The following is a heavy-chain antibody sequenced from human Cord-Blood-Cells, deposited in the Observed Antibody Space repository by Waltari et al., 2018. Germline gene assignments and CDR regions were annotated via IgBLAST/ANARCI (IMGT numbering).Heavy chain of an antibody. CDR1: GYTLPELS. V-gene: IGHV1-24*01. J-gene: IGHJ3*02. Sequence: QVQLVQSGAEVQKPGASVKVSCQVSGYTLPELSFHLARPAPGKGLEWMGGFDPEDGETIYEQKFQGRVTMTEDTSTDTAYMELSSLRSEDTAVYYCATSLTGTTKGDAFDIWGQGTMVTVSS. CDR3: ATSLTGTTKGDAFDI. D-gene: IGHD1-7*01. CDR2: FDPEDGET.